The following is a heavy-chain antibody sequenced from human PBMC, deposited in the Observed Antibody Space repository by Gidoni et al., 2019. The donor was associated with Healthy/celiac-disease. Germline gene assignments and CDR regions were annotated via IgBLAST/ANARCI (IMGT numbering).Heavy chain of an antibody. V-gene: IGHV3-23*01. CDR2: ISVLGVST. D-gene: IGHD6-19*01. Sequence: EVQLLESGGGLVQHGGSLRVSCVESGSTCSRYAMSWVRQAPGKGLECVSAISVLGVSTYYADSVKGRFTISRDNSKNTLYLQMNSLRAEDTAVYYRAKDLAVAGSYYYGMDVWGQGTTVTVSS. J-gene: IGHJ6*02. CDR3: AKDLAVAGSYYYGMDV. CDR1: GSTCSRYA.